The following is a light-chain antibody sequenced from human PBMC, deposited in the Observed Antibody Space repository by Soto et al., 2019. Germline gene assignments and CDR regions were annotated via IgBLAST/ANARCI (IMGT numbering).Light chain of an antibody. CDR1: QTVSSW. V-gene: IGKV1-5*03. CDR3: QQYNPYSPYT. J-gene: IGKJ2*01. Sequence: DIQMTQFPSTLSASIGDRVTITCRASQTVSSWLAWYQQKPGKAPKLLIYKASNLESGVPSRFGGSGSGTEFTLTISSLQPDDFATYYCQQYNPYSPYTFGQGTRLEIK. CDR2: KAS.